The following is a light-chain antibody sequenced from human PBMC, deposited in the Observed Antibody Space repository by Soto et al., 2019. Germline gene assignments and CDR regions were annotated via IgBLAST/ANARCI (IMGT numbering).Light chain of an antibody. CDR1: QSVYSK. V-gene: IGKV3-15*01. CDR3: QQYNNWPT. CDR2: DAS. Sequence: EVVLTQSPATLSVSPGERATLSCRAGQSVYSKLAWYQQQPGQAPRLLIYDASTRATGVPGRFSGSGSGTEFTLTISSLLSEDVAVYYCQQYNNWPTFGQGTKLEIK. J-gene: IGKJ2*01.